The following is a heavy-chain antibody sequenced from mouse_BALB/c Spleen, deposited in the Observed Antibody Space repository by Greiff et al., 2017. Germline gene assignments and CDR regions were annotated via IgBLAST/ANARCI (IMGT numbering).Heavy chain of an antibody. V-gene: IGHV1-61*01. CDR2: IDPSDSET. D-gene: IGHD1-1*01. J-gene: IGHJ4*01. CDR1: GYTFTSYW. Sequence: QVQLQQSGAELVRPGSSVKISCKASGYTFTSYWMNWVKQRPGRGLEWIGRIDPSDSETHYNQKFKDKATLTVDKSSSTAYIQLSSLTSEDSAVYYCAREEGYYGSSRYAMDYWGQGTSVTVSS. CDR3: AREEGYYGSSRYAMDY.